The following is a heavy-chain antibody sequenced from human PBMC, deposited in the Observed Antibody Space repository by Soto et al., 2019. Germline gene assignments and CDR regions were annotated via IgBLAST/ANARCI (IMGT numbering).Heavy chain of an antibody. V-gene: IGHV3-30-3*01. CDR2: ISFDGTKK. Sequence: GGSLRLSCAASGFTFNIYALHWVRQAPGKGLEWVAVISFDGTKKYYSDSVKGRFTISRDNLKNTLYLQMNNLRVEDAALYFCAREDDYGYSYINYGLDVWGQGTTVTVYS. J-gene: IGHJ6*02. CDR1: GFTFNIYA. D-gene: IGHD4-17*01. CDR3: AREDDYGYSYINYGLDV.